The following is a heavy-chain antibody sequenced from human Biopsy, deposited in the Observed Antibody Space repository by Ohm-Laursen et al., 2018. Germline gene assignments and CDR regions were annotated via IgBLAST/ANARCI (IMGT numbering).Heavy chain of an antibody. CDR2: ISWHSGSR. J-gene: IGHJ6*02. CDR1: GFRFDDYA. Sequence: SSLRLSCAASGFRFDDYAMHWVRQAPGKGLEWVSGISWHSGSRGYADSVKGRFTISRDNAKKLLYLQMNSLRAEDTALYYCAKDVRVKVQLDGMDVWGQGTTVTVSS. V-gene: IGHV3-9*01. D-gene: IGHD1-1*01. CDR3: AKDVRVKVQLDGMDV.